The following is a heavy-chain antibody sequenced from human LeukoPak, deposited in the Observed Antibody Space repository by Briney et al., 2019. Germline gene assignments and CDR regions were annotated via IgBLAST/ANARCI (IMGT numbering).Heavy chain of an antibody. CDR2: IYPGDSDT. CDR1: GYSFTSYW. J-gene: IGHJ5*02. D-gene: IGHD2-2*02. CDR3: ARAYCSSSSCDSYNWFDP. Sequence: GESLKISCKGSGYSFTSYWIGWVRQMPGKGLEWVGIIYPGDSDTRYSPSFQGQVTISADKSISTAYLQWSRLKASDTAMYYCARAYCSSSSCDSYNWFDPWGQGTLVTVSS. V-gene: IGHV5-51*01.